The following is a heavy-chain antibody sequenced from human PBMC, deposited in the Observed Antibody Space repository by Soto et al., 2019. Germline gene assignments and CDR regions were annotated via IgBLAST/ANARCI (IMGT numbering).Heavy chain of an antibody. CDR2: IIPIFGTA. CDR3: ASAATYYYDSSGYYVDY. CDR1: GGNFSSYA. J-gene: IGHJ4*02. D-gene: IGHD3-22*01. V-gene: IGHV1-69*13. Sequence: SVKVSCKASGGNFSSYAISWVRQAPGQGLERMGGIIPIFGTANYAQKFQGRVTITADESTSTAYMELSSLRSEDTAVYYCASAATYYYDSSGYYVDYWGQGTLVTV.